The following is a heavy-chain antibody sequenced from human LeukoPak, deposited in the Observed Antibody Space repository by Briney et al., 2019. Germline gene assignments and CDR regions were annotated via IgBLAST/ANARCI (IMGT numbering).Heavy chain of an antibody. D-gene: IGHD4-17*01. Sequence: AETLSLTCTVSGGSISSSSYYWGWILQPPGKGLEWIGSIYYSGSTYYNPSLKSRVTISVDTSNNQFSLKLSSVTAADTAVYYCARGPNDYGDYDWFDPWGQGTLVTVSS. CDR1: GGSISSSSYY. V-gene: IGHV4-39*07. CDR2: IYYSGST. CDR3: ARGPNDYGDYDWFDP. J-gene: IGHJ5*02.